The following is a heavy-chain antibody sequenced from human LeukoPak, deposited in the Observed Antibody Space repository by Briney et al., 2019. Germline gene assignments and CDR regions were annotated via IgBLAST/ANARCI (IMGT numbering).Heavy chain of an antibody. CDR1: GFTFSSYA. CDR2: ISSNGGST. V-gene: IGHV3-64*01. D-gene: IGHD3-16*02. J-gene: IGHJ4*02. CDR3: ARDLAPSYDYVWGSYRVIVGY. Sequence: PGGSLRLSCAASGFTFSSYAMHWVRQAPGKGLEYVSAISSNGGSTYYANSVKGRFTISRDNSKNTLYLQMGSLRAEDMAVYYCARDLAPSYDYVWGSYRVIVGYWGQGTLVTVSS.